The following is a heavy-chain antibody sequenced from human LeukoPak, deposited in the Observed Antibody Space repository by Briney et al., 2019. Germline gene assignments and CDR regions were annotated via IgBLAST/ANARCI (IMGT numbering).Heavy chain of an antibody. CDR2: ISHIGRT. CDR3: ARDLVTVTKGFDI. CDR1: GDSFSSHY. V-gene: IGHV4-59*11. D-gene: IGHD4-17*01. Sequence: SSETLSLTCAVSGDSFSSHYWTWIRQSPGTGLEWIGYISHIGRTNYNPSLKSRVTISIDTSKNQFSLELRSVTAADTAVYYCARDLVTVTKGFDIWGQGTMVSVSS. J-gene: IGHJ3*02.